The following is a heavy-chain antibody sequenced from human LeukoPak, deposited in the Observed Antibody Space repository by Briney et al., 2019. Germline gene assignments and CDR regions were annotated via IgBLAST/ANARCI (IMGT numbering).Heavy chain of an antibody. CDR3: AKVLGAFDY. V-gene: IGHV3-30*04. D-gene: IGHD4/OR15-4a*01. CDR2: ISYDGSNK. Sequence: GGSLRLSCAASGFTFSSYAMHWVRQAPGKGLEWVAVISYDGSNKYYADSVKGRFTISRDNSKNTLYLQMNSLRAEDTAVYYCAKVLGAFDYWGQGTLVTVSS. J-gene: IGHJ4*02. CDR1: GFTFSSYA.